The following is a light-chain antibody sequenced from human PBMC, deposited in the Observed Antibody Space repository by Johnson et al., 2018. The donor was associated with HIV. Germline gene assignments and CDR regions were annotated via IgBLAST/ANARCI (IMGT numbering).Light chain of an antibody. CDR3: GTWDSSLSAYV. CDR1: SSNIGRNY. V-gene: IGLV1-51*01. J-gene: IGLJ1*01. CDR2: DNN. Sequence: QSVLMQPPSVSAAPGQKVTISCSGSSSNIGRNYVSWYQQLPGTAPKLLIFDNNKRPSGIPDRFSASKSGTSATLGITGLQTGDEADYYCGTWDSSLSAYVFGTGTKVTGL.